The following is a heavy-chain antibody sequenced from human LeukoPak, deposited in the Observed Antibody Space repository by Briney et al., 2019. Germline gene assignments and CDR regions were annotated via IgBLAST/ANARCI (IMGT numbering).Heavy chain of an antibody. Sequence: ASVKVSCKASGYTFTSYYMHWVRQAPGQGLEWMGIINPSGGSTSYAQKFRGRVTMTRDMSTSTVYMELSSLRSEDTAVYYCARGGGGLRTYYYYYMDVWGKGTTVTVSS. V-gene: IGHV1-46*01. J-gene: IGHJ6*03. CDR2: INPSGGST. D-gene: IGHD4-17*01. CDR3: ARGGGGLRTYYYYYMDV. CDR1: GYTFTSYY.